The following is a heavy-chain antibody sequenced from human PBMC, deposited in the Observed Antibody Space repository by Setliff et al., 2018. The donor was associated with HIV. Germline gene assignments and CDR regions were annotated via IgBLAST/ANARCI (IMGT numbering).Heavy chain of an antibody. J-gene: IGHJ4*02. D-gene: IGHD2-15*01. CDR2: VHYTGIT. CDR3: AREADGIDF. Sequence: SETLSLTCTVSGGSITSSTYYWGWIRQPPGKGLEWIGTVHYTGITYHNPSLKSRVTISVEVSKNQISLKLTAVTAADSAVYYCAREADGIDFWGQGTLVTVSS. V-gene: IGHV4-39*02. CDR1: GGSITSSTYY.